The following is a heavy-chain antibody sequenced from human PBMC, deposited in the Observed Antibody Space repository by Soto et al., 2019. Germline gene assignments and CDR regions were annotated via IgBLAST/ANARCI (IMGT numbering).Heavy chain of an antibody. J-gene: IGHJ4*02. Sequence: EVQLLESGGVLLQPGGSLRLSCAASGFTFSSHGMSWVRQAPGKGLEWVSAITGSGGSTYYADSVKGRFTISRDNSKNTLYLQMNSLIAEDTAVYYCPKVMRGYVNQYYFYYWGQGYMVSVSS. CDR1: GFTFSSHG. D-gene: IGHD3-16*01. V-gene: IGHV3-23*01. CDR3: PKVMRGYVNQYYFYY. CDR2: ITGSGGST.